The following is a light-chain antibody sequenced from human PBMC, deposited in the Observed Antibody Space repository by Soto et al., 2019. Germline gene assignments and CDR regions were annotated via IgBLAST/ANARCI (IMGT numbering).Light chain of an antibody. CDR3: QQYGSSPLT. J-gene: IGKJ1*01. CDR2: AAS. CDR1: QSVSFSH. Sequence: EIVLTQSPGTLSLSPGERATLSCRASQSVSFSHLAWYQQKPGQGPRLLIYAASSRATGIPDRFSGSGSGTDFTLTIRRLEPEDVAVYIFQQYGSSPLTFGQGTKVEMK. V-gene: IGKV3-20*01.